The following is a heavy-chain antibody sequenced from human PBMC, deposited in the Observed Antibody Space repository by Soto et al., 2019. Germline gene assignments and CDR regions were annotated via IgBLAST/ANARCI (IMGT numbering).Heavy chain of an antibody. CDR3: ARFPRGYSYGHFDY. Sequence: SETLSLTCTVSGGSISSGDYYWSWIRQPPGKGLEWIGYIYYSGSTNYNPSLKSRVTISVDTSKNQFSLKLSSVTAADTAVYYCARFPRGYSYGHFDYWGQGTLVTVSS. D-gene: IGHD5-18*01. V-gene: IGHV4-30-4*02. CDR2: IYYSGST. J-gene: IGHJ4*02. CDR1: GGSISSGDYY.